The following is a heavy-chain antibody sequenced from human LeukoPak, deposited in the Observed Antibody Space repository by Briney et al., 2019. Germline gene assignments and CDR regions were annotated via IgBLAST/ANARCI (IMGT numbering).Heavy chain of an antibody. CDR1: GGSFSGYY. J-gene: IGHJ6*03. CDR3: AGGSRYYYYYYYMGV. Sequence: SETLSLTCAVYGGSFSGYYWSWIRQPPGKGLEWIGEINHSGSTNYNPSLKSRVTISVDTSKNQFSLKLSSVTAADTAVYYCAGGSRYYYYYYYMGVWGKGTTVTVSS. V-gene: IGHV4-34*01. D-gene: IGHD6-13*01. CDR2: INHSGST.